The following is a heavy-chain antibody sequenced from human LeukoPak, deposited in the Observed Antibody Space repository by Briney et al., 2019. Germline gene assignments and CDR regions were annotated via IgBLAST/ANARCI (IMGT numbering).Heavy chain of an antibody. CDR3: AAATQGSGDVYNPADYYCGMDV. Sequence: SVKVSCKASGFTFTRSAMQWVRQARGQRLEWIGWIFVGSGHTNYAQKFQERVTITRDMSTSTAYMELSSLRSEDTAVYYCAAATQGSGDVYNPADYYCGMDVWGQGTTVTVSS. CDR2: IFVGSGHT. J-gene: IGHJ6*02. D-gene: IGHD5-24*01. CDR1: GFTFTRSA. V-gene: IGHV1-58*02.